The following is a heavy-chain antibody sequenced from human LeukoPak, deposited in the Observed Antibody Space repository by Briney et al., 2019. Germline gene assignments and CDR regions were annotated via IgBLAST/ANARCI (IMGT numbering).Heavy chain of an antibody. CDR3: AREGGPYRPLDY. J-gene: IGHJ4*02. Sequence: SETLSLTCGVSGGSISNTNWWAWFRQPPGKGLEWIGEVHLQGSTNYNPSLKSRVAISVDKSENHISLKLTSVTAADPAVYYCAREGGPYRPLDYSGQGTLVTVAS. CDR1: GGSISNTNW. V-gene: IGHV4-4*02. CDR2: VHLQGST.